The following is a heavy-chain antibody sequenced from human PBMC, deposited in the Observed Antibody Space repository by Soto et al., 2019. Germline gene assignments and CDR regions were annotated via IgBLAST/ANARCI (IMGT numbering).Heavy chain of an antibody. V-gene: IGHV3-9*01. CDR2: ISWNSGSI. J-gene: IGHJ4*02. CDR3: AESFTIFGVPNVHGFDY. D-gene: IGHD3-3*01. CDR1: GFTFDDYA. Sequence: EVQLVESGGGLVQPGRSLRLSCAASGFTFDDYAMHWVRQAPGKGLEWVSGISWNSGSIGYADSVKGRFTISRDNAKNSLYLQMNSLRAEDTALYYCAESFTIFGVPNVHGFDYWGQGTLVTVSS.